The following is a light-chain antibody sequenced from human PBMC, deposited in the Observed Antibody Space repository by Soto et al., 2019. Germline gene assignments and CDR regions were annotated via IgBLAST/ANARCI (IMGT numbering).Light chain of an antibody. CDR1: QSVGGY. J-gene: IGKJ4*01. Sequence: PGERATLSCRASQSVGGYLDWYQQKPGQAPRLHIYDASNRASGIPARFRGSGSGTDLALTIRSLEPEDLAVYYCIRRSSWPPLTFGGGTKLEIK. V-gene: IGKV3-11*01. CDR2: DAS. CDR3: IRRSSWPPLT.